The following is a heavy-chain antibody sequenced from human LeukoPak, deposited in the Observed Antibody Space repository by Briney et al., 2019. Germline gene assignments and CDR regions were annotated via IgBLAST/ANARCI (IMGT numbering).Heavy chain of an antibody. CDR1: GFAFSSYS. D-gene: IGHD6-6*01. CDR2: MKQDGTEK. V-gene: IGHV3-7*04. J-gene: IGHJ4*02. Sequence: GGSLRLSCATSGFAFSSYSMSWVRQAPAEALEWVANMKQDGTEKYYMDSVKGRFSISRDNAKNSLYLQMNALRAEDTAVYYCARDVRPDYWGQGTLVTVST. CDR3: ARDVRPDY.